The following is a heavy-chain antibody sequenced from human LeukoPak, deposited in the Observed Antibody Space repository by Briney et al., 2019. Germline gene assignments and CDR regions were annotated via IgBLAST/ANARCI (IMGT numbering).Heavy chain of an antibody. D-gene: IGHD3-10*01. J-gene: IGHJ4*02. CDR3: ARVLRGVDY. V-gene: IGHV3-66*01. CDR1: GVIVSSNY. CDR2: IHSGGSI. Sequence: PGGSLRLSCVASGVIVSSNYMTWIRQAPGKGLECVSVIHSGGSISYADSVKGRFTISRDNSKNTVYLQMKGLRAEDTAVYYCARVLRGVDYWGQGTLVTVSS.